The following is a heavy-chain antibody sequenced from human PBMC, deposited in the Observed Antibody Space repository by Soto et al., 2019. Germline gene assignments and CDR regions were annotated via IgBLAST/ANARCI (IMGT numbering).Heavy chain of an antibody. CDR3: ARDLYAAAGTGPNNWFDP. CDR2: IYHSGST. CDR1: GGSISSSNW. J-gene: IGHJ5*02. V-gene: IGHV4-4*02. Sequence: QVQLQESGPGLVKPSGTLSLTCAVSGGSISSSNWWSWVRQPPGKGLEWIGEIYHSGSTNYNPSLKSRVTISVDKSKNQFSLKLSSVTAADTAVYYCARDLYAAAGTGPNNWFDPWGQGTLVTVSS. D-gene: IGHD6-13*01.